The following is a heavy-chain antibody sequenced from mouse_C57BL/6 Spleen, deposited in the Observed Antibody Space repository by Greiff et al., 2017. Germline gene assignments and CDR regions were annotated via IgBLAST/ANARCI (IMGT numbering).Heavy chain of an antibody. CDR3: ARERGSRAWFAY. D-gene: IGHD1-1*01. J-gene: IGHJ3*01. Sequence: VQLQQPGAELVRPGTSVKLSCKASGYTFTSYWMHWVKQRPGQGLEWIGVIDPSDSYTNYNQKFKGKATLTVDTSSSTAYMQLSSLTSEDSAVYYCARERGSRAWFAYWGQGTLVTVSA. CDR1: GYTFTSYW. V-gene: IGHV1-59*01. CDR2: IDPSDSYT.